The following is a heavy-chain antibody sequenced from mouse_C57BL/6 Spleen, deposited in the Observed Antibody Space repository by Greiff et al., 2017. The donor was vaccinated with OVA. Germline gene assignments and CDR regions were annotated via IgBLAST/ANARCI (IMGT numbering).Heavy chain of an antibody. CDR1: GYSFTGYF. J-gene: IGHJ3*01. V-gene: IGHV1-20*01. Sequence: VQLQQSGPELVKPGDSVKISCKASGYSFTGYFMNWVMQSNGKSLEWIGRINPYNGDTFYNQKFKGKATLTVDKSSSTAHMELRSLTSEDSAVYYCARELGIYYYGSSYFAYWGQGTLVTVSA. D-gene: IGHD1-1*01. CDR2: INPYNGDT. CDR3: ARELGIYYYGSSYFAY.